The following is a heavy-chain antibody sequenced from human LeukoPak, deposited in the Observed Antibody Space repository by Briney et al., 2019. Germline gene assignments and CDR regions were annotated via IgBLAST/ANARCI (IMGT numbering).Heavy chain of an antibody. CDR3: ARDRSSSWYLDWFDP. CDR1: GGSISSHY. D-gene: IGHD6-13*01. Sequence: SETLSLTCTVSGGSISSHYWSWIRQPPGKGLEWIGRIYTSGSTNYNPSLKSRVTMSVDTSKNQFSLKLSSVTAADTAVYYCARDRSSSWYLDWFDPWGQGTLVTVSS. J-gene: IGHJ5*02. V-gene: IGHV4-4*07. CDR2: IYTSGST.